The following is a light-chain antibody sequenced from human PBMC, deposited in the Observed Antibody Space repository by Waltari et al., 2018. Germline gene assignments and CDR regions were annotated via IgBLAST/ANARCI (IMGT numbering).Light chain of an antibody. CDR1: QSIRTS. CDR2: GAS. V-gene: IGKV3-15*01. Sequence: EIVMTQSPATLSVSPGERATLSRRASQSIRTSLAWYQQTPGQPPRLLIYGASTRATGIPARFSGSGSGTEFTLTISSLQSEDFAVYYCQQYDNWPPWTFGPGTRVEVK. J-gene: IGKJ1*01. CDR3: QQYDNWPPWT.